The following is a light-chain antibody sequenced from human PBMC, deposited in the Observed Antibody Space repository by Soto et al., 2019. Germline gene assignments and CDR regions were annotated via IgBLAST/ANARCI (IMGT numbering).Light chain of an antibody. CDR1: QTFGSG. J-gene: IGKJ2*01. Sequence: DIQMTQSPSILSASVGDRVTITCRASQTFGSGLAWYQQKPGKAPKLLIYDASILQSGVPSRFSGGGSGTEFSLSITGLQPDDFATYYCQQYISCLFGQGTKLEI. V-gene: IGKV1-5*01. CDR2: DAS. CDR3: QQYISCL.